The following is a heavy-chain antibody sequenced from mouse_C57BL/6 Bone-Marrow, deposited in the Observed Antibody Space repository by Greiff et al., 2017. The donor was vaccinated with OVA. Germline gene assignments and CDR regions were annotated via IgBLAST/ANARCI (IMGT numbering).Heavy chain of an antibody. J-gene: IGHJ2*01. V-gene: IGHV1-64*01. D-gene: IGHD4-1*01. CDR3: ARERLGRGVDY. Sequence: QVQLQQPGAELVKPGASVKLSCKASGYTFTSYWMHWVKQRPGPGLEWIGMIHPNSGSANYNEKFKSKATLTVDKSSSTAYMQLSSLTSEDSAVYYCARERLGRGVDYWGQGTTLTVSS. CDR2: IHPNSGSA. CDR1: GYTFTSYW.